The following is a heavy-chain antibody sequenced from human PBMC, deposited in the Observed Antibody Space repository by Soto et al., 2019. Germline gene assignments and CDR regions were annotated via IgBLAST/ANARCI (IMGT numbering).Heavy chain of an antibody. Sequence: EVQLVESGGGLIQPGGSLRLSCAASGFTVSSNYMSWVRQAPGKGLEWVSVIYSGGSTYYADSVKGRFTISTDNSKNTLYRKMNSLRAEDTAVYYCARGPVVTGYWYFDLWGRGTLVTVSS. J-gene: IGHJ2*01. CDR2: IYSGGST. V-gene: IGHV3-53*01. CDR1: GFTVSSNY. CDR3: ARGPVVTGYWYFDL. D-gene: IGHD2-21*02.